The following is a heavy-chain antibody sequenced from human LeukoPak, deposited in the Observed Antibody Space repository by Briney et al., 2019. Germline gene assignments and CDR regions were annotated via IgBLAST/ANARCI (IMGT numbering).Heavy chain of an antibody. CDR1: GGSISSGDYY. D-gene: IGHD4-23*01. CDR2: IYYSGST. V-gene: IGHV4-30-4*01. J-gene: IGHJ4*02. Sequence: SQTLSLTCTVSGGSISSGDYYWSWIRQPPGKGLEWIGYIYYSGSTYYNPSLKSRVTISVDTSKNQFSLKLSSVTAADTAVYYCGRTMTTVVNGFDYWGQGTLVTVSS. CDR3: GRTMTTVVNGFDY.